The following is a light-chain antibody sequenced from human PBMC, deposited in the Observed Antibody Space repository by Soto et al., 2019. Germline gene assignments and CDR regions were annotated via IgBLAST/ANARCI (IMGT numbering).Light chain of an antibody. V-gene: IGLV2-8*01. CDR1: SSDVGYYDY. CDR2: EVT. J-gene: IGLJ1*01. Sequence: QSALTQPPSASGFPGQSVTISCTGTSSDVGYYDYVSWYQQHPGKAPKLVIYEVTKRPSGVPDRVSASKSGNTASLTVSGLRAEDEADYYCCSFTSSSTLPYVFGTGTKLTVL. CDR3: CSFTSSSTLPYV.